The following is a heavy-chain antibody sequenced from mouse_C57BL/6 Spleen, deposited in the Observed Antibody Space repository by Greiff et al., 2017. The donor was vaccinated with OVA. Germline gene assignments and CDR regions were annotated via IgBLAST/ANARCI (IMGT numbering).Heavy chain of an antibody. V-gene: IGHV1-82*01. D-gene: IGHD1-2*01. CDR2: IYPGDGDT. Sequence: VQLQQSGPELVKPGASVKISCKASGYAFRSSWMNWVKQRPGKGLEWIGRIYPGDGDTNYNGKFKGKATLTADKSSSTAYMQLSSLTSEDSAVYCCAREATAGYFDVWGTGTTVTVSS. J-gene: IGHJ1*03. CDR3: AREATAGYFDV. CDR1: GYAFRSSW.